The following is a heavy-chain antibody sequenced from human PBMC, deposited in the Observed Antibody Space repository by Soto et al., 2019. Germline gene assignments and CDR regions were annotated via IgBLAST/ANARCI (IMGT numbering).Heavy chain of an antibody. Sequence: QVQLAESGGGVVQPGRSLRLSCAASGFSFNNHGMHWVRQAPGKGLEWVAVIWYDGSYKYYADSVKGRFTISRDNSKNTLYLQMNSLRAEDTALYYCAGQHMMSYYFDTWGQGTLVTVSS. CDR2: IWYDGSYK. J-gene: IGHJ4*02. D-gene: IGHD3-16*01. CDR1: GFSFNNHG. V-gene: IGHV3-33*01. CDR3: AGQHMMSYYFDT.